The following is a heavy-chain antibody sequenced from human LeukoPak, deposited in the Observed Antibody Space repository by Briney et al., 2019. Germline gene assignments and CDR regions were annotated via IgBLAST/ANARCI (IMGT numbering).Heavy chain of an antibody. J-gene: IGHJ4*02. CDR2: IYYSGST. V-gene: IGHV4-59*08. CDR3: ARRGLEVVPAAIDY. CDR1: GGSISSYY. Sequence: SETLSLTCTVSGGSISSYYWSWIRQPPGKGLEWIGYIYYSGSTNYNPSLKSRVTISVDTSKNQFSLKLSSVTAADTAVYYCARRGLEVVPAAIDYWGQGTLVTVSS. D-gene: IGHD2-2*01.